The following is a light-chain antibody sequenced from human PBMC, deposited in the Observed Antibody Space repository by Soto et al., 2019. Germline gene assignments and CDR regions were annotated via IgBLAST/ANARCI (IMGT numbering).Light chain of an antibody. CDR2: AAS. J-gene: IGKJ4*01. CDR1: QSISNS. V-gene: IGKV1-39*01. CDR3: QQSFSAPLT. Sequence: IHMTQSRSSLSASVGYRVSITCRASQSISNSLNWYQQRPGKAPRLLIYAASNLHSGVPSRFSGSGSGSDFTLSIGSLQREDFATYYCQQSFSAPLTFGGGTKVDIK.